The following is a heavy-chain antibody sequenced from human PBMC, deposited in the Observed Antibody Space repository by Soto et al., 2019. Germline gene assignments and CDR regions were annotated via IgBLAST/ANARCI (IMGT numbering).Heavy chain of an antibody. Sequence: PGGSLXLSCAASGFXFSNAWMNWVRQAPGKGLEWVGRIKSKTDGGTTDYAAPVKGRFTISRDDSKNTLYLQMNSLKTEDTAVYYCTTDALSSEKYDFWSGSWGQGTLVTAPQ. CDR1: GFXFSNAW. CDR3: TTDALSSEKYDFWSGS. J-gene: IGHJ4*02. CDR2: IKSKTDGGTT. D-gene: IGHD3-3*01. V-gene: IGHV3-15*07.